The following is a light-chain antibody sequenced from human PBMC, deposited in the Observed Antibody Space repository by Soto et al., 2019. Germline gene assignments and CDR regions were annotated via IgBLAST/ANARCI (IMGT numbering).Light chain of an antibody. J-gene: IGKJ2*01. Sequence: DIQMTQSPSTLPASVGDRVTITCRASQGIRNDVAWYQQKPGTAPKLLIYAASTLQSGIPSRFSGSGSGTDFTLTISSLQPEDFATYYCQQSYSTPYTFGQGTKVDIK. CDR2: AAS. V-gene: IGKV1-39*01. CDR3: QQSYSTPYT. CDR1: QGIRND.